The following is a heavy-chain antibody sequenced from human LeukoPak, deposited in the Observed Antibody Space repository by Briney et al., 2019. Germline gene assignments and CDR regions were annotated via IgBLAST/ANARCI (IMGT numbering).Heavy chain of an antibody. V-gene: IGHV4-30-4*01. CDR3: ARLQVGATLRAGSFDI. D-gene: IGHD1-26*01. J-gene: IGHJ3*02. Sequence: SETLSLTCTVSGGSISSGDYYWSWIRQPSGKGLEWIGYIYYSGSTYYNPSLKSRVTISVDTSKNQFSLKLSSVTAADTAVYYCARLQVGATLRAGSFDIWGQGTMVTVSS. CDR1: GGSISSGDYY. CDR2: IYYSGST.